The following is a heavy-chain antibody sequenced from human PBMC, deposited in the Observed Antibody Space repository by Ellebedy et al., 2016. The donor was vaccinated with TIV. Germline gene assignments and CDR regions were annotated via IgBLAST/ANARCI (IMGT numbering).Heavy chain of an antibody. V-gene: IGHV1-69*13. CDR2: ITGMFGTT. J-gene: IGHJ5*02. CDR3: ARGQYYYESELHH. D-gene: IGHD3-22*01. Sequence: SVKVSCKASGGTFSSFAITWVRQVPGQGLEWMGGITGMFGTTNYAQKFQGRLTITADELTSAAYMELSSLTSAETAVYYCARGQYYYESELHHWGQGTLVTVSS. CDR1: GGTFSSFA.